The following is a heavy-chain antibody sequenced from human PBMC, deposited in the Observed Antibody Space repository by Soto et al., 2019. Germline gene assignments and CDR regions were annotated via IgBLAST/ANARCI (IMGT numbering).Heavy chain of an antibody. CDR2: IYYSGST. D-gene: IGHD2-2*02. Sequence: SETLSLTFTVSGGSISSGGYYWSWIRQHPGKGLEWIGYIYYSGSTYYNPSLKSRVTISVDTSKNQFSLKLSSVTAAYTPVYYCARATRHCSSTSCYMGNFDYWGQGTLVTVSS. J-gene: IGHJ4*02. CDR3: ARATRHCSSTSCYMGNFDY. CDR1: GGSISSGGYY. V-gene: IGHV4-31*03.